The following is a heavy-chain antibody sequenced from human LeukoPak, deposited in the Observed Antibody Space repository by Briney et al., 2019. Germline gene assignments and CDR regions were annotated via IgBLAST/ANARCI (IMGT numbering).Heavy chain of an antibody. Sequence: SETLSLTCAVYGGSFSGYYWSWIRQPPGKGLEWIGYVYYSGDTNYNPSLKSRVTMSLDTSKNQVSLRLSSVTAADTAVYYCARHPFATPFDHWGRGTLLTVSS. CDR3: ARHPFATPFDH. V-gene: IGHV4-59*08. CDR1: GGSFSGYY. CDR2: VYYSGDT. D-gene: IGHD2-15*01. J-gene: IGHJ4*02.